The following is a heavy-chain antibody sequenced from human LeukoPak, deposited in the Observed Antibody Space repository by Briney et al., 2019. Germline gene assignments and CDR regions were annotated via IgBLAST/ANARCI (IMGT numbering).Heavy chain of an antibody. CDR2: ISPSGNRT. Sequence: GGSLRLSCAASGFTFSSYAMSWVRQAPGKGLEWVSFISPSGNRTSNADSVEGRFTISRDNTRNTLYLQMNSLRDEDTGVYYCAIMHGYYDGSGFWVQWGQGTLVTVSS. CDR1: GFTFSSYA. CDR3: AIMHGYYDGSGFWVQ. V-gene: IGHV3-23*01. J-gene: IGHJ4*02. D-gene: IGHD3-22*01.